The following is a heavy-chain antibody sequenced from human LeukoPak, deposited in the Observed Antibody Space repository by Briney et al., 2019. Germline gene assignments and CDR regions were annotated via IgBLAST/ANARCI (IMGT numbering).Heavy chain of an antibody. CDR1: GDSISSGNYY. CDR3: ARGRIGGAFDI. J-gene: IGHJ3*02. CDR2: IYTSGST. V-gene: IGHV4-61*02. Sequence: SETLSLTCTVSGDSISSGNYYWTWIRQPAGEGLEWIGRIYTSGSTKYNPSLKSRVTISLDTSKNQFSLKLSSVTAADTAVFYCARGRIGGAFDIWGQGTMVTVSS. D-gene: IGHD3-10*01.